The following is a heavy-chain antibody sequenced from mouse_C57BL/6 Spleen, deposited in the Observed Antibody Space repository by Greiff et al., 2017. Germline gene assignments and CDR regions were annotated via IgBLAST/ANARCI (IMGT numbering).Heavy chain of an antibody. V-gene: IGHV14-4*01. CDR2: IDPENGDT. CDR3: TTGNYYGRSFDY. CDR1: GFNIKDDY. D-gene: IGHD1-1*01. J-gene: IGHJ2*01. Sequence: EVKLMESGAELVRPGASVKLSCTASGFNIKDDYMHWVKQRPEQGLEWIGWIDPENGDTEYASKFQGKATITADTSSNTAYLQLSSLTSEDTAVYYCTTGNYYGRSFDYWGQGTTLTVSS.